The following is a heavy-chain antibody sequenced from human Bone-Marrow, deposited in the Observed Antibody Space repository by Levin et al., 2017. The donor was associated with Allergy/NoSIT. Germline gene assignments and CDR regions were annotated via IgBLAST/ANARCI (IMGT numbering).Heavy chain of an antibody. D-gene: IGHD3-10*01. V-gene: IGHV3-15*07. CDR1: GFNFDGAW. CDR2: IKSQADGGTA. Sequence: AGGSLRLSCAASGFNFDGAWMNWVRQAPGKGLEWVGRIKSQADGGTADYSAAVKGRFTISRDDSRNTVYVQMNGLKTKDTGVYFCSTAVFLPQDYYGSANTYTGGYWGQGTLVTVSS. J-gene: IGHJ4*02. CDR3: STAVFLPQDYYGSANTYTGGY.